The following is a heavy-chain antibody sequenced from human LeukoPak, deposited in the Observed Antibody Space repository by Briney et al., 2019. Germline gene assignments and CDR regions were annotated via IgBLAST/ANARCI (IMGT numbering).Heavy chain of an antibody. D-gene: IGHD1-14*01. CDR2: TYHSGST. CDR1: GGSFSGYY. V-gene: IGHV4-34*01. Sequence: PTETLSLTCAVYGGSFSGYYWSWIRQPPGKGLEWIGETYHSGSTNYNPSLKSRVTISVDKSKNQFSLKLSSVTAADTAVYYCASVSSRKTDYWGQGTLVTVSS. J-gene: IGHJ4*02. CDR3: ASVSSRKTDY.